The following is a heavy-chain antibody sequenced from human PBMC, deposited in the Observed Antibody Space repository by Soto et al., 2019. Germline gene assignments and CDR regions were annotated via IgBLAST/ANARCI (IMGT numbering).Heavy chain of an antibody. Sequence: VESLKISCKGSGYSFASYWIGWVRQMPGKGLEWMGIIYPGDSDTRYSPSFQGQVTISADKYISTAYLRWSSLKASDTAMYYCARTGTTWRRWFDPWCQGTLVTVSS. CDR1: GYSFASYW. J-gene: IGHJ5*02. D-gene: IGHD1-7*01. CDR2: IYPGDSDT. V-gene: IGHV5-51*01. CDR3: ARTGTTWRRWFDP.